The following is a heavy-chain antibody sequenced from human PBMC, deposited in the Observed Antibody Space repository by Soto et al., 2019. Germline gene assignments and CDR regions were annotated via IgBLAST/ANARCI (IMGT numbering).Heavy chain of an antibody. J-gene: IGHJ5*02. CDR1: GFTFSSFE. V-gene: IGHV3-48*03. Sequence: HPGGSLRLSCIASGFTFSSFEMNWVRQAPGKGLEWVSLISRTGDILYYADSVKGRFTISRDNAKGSLYLQMNSLRLEDTAVYYCARLVGGSSPPNWFDPWGQGTLVTVSS. D-gene: IGHD2-15*01. CDR3: ARLVGGSSPPNWFDP. CDR2: ISRTGDIL.